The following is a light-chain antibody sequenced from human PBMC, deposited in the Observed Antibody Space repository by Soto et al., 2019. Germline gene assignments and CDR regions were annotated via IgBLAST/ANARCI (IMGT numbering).Light chain of an antibody. Sequence: SHELTHRPSVTFAQVQAARSISERKNIGGKSVHWYQQKPGQAPVLVVYDDSDRPSGIPDRFSGSNSGDTATLTIRRVEAGDEAAYYYHVWDSRSDHYVVGTGSKVTV. CDR3: HVWDSRSDHYV. CDR2: DDS. J-gene: IGLJ1*01. CDR1: NIGGKS. V-gene: IGLV3-21*02.